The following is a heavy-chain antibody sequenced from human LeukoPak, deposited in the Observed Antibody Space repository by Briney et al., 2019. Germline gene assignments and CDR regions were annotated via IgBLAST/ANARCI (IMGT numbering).Heavy chain of an antibody. Sequence: ASVKVSCKASGYTFTGYYMHWVRQAPGQGLEWMGIINPSGGSTSYAQKFQGRVTMTRDTSTSTVYMELSSLRSEDTAVYYCASSVYYYDIGETYFDYWGQGTLVTVSS. V-gene: IGHV1-46*01. CDR2: INPSGGST. CDR3: ASSVYYYDIGETYFDY. D-gene: IGHD3-22*01. CDR1: GYTFTGYY. J-gene: IGHJ4*02.